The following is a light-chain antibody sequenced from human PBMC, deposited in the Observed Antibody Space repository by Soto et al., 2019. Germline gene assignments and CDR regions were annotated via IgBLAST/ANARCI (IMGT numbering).Light chain of an antibody. V-gene: IGKV3-20*01. CDR1: QSVTSNY. CDR3: QQYGRSPRT. Sequence: EIVLTQSPGTLSLSPGERATLSCRASQSVTSNYLAWYQQKPGQAPMLLIYDASSRATGIPDRFSGSGSGTDFTLTISRLEPEDFAVYYCQQYGRSPRTFGQGTKLEIK. CDR2: DAS. J-gene: IGKJ2*01.